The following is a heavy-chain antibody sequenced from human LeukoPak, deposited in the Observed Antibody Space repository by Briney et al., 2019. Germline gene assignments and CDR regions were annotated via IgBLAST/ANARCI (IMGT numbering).Heavy chain of an antibody. CDR3: ARAYSGYDCDY. CDR2: INPDSGGT. CDR1: GYTFTGYY. J-gene: IGHJ4*02. D-gene: IGHD5-12*01. Sequence: GASVKVSCKASGYTFTGYYMHWVRQAPGQGLEWMGWINPDSGGTNYAQKFQGRVTMTRDTSISTAYMELTRLRSDDTAVYYCARAYSGYDCDYWGQGTLVTVSS. V-gene: IGHV1-2*02.